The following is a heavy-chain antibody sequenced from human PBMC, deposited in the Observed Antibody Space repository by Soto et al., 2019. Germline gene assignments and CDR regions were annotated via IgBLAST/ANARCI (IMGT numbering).Heavy chain of an antibody. CDR3: ARVGSTMVVGYYYGIDV. CDR2: ISAYNGNT. Sequence: ASGKVCCNASGYTFTSYGISWVRQAPGQGLEWMGWISAYNGNTNYAQKLQGRVTMTTDTSTSTAYMELRSLRSDDTAVYYCARVGSTMVVGYYYGIDVCGHLPTFTV. V-gene: IGHV1-18*01. D-gene: IGHD2-15*01. CDR1: GYTFTSYG. J-gene: IGHJ6*02.